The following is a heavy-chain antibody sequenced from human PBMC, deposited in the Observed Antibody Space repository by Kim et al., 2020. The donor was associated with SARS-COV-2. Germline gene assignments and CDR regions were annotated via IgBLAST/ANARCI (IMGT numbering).Heavy chain of an antibody. V-gene: IGHV3-23*01. Sequence: GGSLRLSCAASGFTFSSYAMSWVRQAPGKGLEWVSAISGSGGSTYYADSVKGRFTISRDNSKNTLYLQMNSLRAEDTAVYYCAKDNSGIAVAGTGAFDIWGQGTMVTVSS. D-gene: IGHD6-19*01. CDR3: AKDNSGIAVAGTGAFDI. CDR1: GFTFSSYA. J-gene: IGHJ3*02. CDR2: ISGSGGST.